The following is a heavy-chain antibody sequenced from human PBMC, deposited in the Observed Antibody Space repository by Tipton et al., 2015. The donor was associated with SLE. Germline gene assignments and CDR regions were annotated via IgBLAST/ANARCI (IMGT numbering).Heavy chain of an antibody. V-gene: IGHV4-59*11. CDR3: ARLPLYYYFDY. CDR1: GVSISSHY. CDR2: IYYSGST. Sequence: TLSLTCTVSGVSISSHYWSWIRQPPGKGLEWIGYIYYSGSTNYNPSLKSRVTISVDTSKNQFSLKLSSVTAADTAVYYCARLPLYYYFDYWGQGTLVTVSS. D-gene: IGHD2-15*01. J-gene: IGHJ4*02.